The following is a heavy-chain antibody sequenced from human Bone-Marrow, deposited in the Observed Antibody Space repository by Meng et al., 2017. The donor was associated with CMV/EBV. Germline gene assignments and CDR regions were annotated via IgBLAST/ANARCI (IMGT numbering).Heavy chain of an antibody. CDR2: ISSDGSNK. CDR1: AFTFSRYR. D-gene: IGHD4-17*01. J-gene: IGHJ3*01. Sequence: GGSLRLSCAASAFTFSRYRMHWVRQAPGKGLEWVALISSDGSNKQYADSVKGRFTISRDNSRNTFYLQMTILRSEDTAIYFCARAHHRNDYGDYVDALNVWGRGTMVTV. V-gene: IGHV3-30-3*01. CDR3: ARAHHRNDYGDYVDALNV.